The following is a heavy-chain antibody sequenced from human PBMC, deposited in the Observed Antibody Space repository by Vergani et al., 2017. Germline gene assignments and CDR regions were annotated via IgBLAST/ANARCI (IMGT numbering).Heavy chain of an antibody. J-gene: IGHJ4*02. CDR2: IRHDGIT. CDR3: AREGYCTNGVCFTLFDV. V-gene: IGHV4-34*01. CDR1: GGSFNDYW. D-gene: IGHD2-8*01. Sequence: QAQLQQWGAGLLKPSETLSLTCAIYGGSFNDYWWTWIRQPPGKGLEWIGEIRHDGITHYSPSLKCRVTISIATSTPQFSLNLRSVTAADTAIYYCAREGYCTNGVCFTLFDVWGQGALVTVSS.